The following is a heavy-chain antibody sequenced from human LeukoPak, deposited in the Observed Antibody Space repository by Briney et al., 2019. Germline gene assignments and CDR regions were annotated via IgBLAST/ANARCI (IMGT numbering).Heavy chain of an antibody. V-gene: IGHV4-39*01. J-gene: IGHJ5*02. Sequence: PSETLSLTCTVSGGSISSSSYYWGWIRQPPGKGLEWIGSIYYSGSTYYNPSLKSRVTISVDTSKNQFSLKLRSVTAADTAVYYCARQGAIVVVVAAILNWFDPWGQGTLVTVSS. CDR2: IYYSGST. CDR3: ARQGAIVVVVAAILNWFDP. CDR1: GGSISSSSYY. D-gene: IGHD2-15*01.